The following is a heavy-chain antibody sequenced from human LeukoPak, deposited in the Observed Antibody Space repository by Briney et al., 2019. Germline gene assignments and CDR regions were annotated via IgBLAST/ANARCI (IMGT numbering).Heavy chain of an antibody. CDR2: IYYSGYT. CDR3: ASYSSSWRNWFDP. J-gene: IGHJ5*02. D-gene: IGHD6-13*01. V-gene: IGHV4-59*08. Sequence: SETLSLTCTVSGGSISSYYWSWIRQPPGKGLEWIGCIYYSGYTNYKSSLKSRVTISVDTSKNQFSLKLTSVTAADTAVYYCASYSSSWRNWFDPWGQGTLVTVSS. CDR1: GGSISSYY.